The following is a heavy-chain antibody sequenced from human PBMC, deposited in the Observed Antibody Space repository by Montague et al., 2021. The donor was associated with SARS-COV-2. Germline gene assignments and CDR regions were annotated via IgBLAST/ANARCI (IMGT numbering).Heavy chain of an antibody. J-gene: IGHJ3*02. V-gene: IGHV4-39*01. D-gene: IGHD6-13*01. CDR1: GGSISSSSYY. CDR3: AGSPPGIAAAGTVAAFDI. Sequence: SETLSLTCTVSGGSISSSSYYWGWNRQPPGKGLEWNGSIYYSASTXYNPSLKSRVTISVDTSKNQFSLKLSSVTAADTAVYYCAGSPPGIAAAGTVAAFDIWGQGTMVTVSS. CDR2: IYYSAST.